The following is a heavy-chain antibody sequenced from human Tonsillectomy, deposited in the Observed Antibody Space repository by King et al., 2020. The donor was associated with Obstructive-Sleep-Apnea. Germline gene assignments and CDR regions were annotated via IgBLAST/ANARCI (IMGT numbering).Heavy chain of an antibody. CDR3: ARGSPYYFDY. J-gene: IGHJ4*02. D-gene: IGHD3-10*01. CDR1: GGSISSDGYY. Sequence: QLQESGPGLVKPSQTLSLTCIVSGGSISSDGYYWSWIRQPPGKGLEWIAYIYYSGSTYYNPSLKSRVTISVDTSKNPLSLKLSSMTAADTAVYYFARGSPYYFDYWGQGTLVTVSS. V-gene: IGHV4-31*03. CDR2: IYYSGST.